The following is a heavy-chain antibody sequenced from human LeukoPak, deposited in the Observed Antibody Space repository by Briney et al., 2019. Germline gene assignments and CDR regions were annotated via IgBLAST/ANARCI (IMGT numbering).Heavy chain of an antibody. CDR2: ISGSGDGT. D-gene: IGHD6-19*01. V-gene: IGHV3-23*01. CDR3: ARGIDDGWYSTFFDY. J-gene: IGHJ4*02. CDR1: GFTFGSCA. Sequence: GGSLRLSCVASGFTFGSCAMSWVRQAPGKGLEWVSYISGSGDGTYYADSVKGRFTISRDNSKNTLFLQMRDLKVDDTAVYYCARGIDDGWYSTFFDYWGQGSLVTVSS.